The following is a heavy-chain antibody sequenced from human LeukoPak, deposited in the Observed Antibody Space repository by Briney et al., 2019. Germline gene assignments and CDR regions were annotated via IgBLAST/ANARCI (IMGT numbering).Heavy chain of an antibody. J-gene: IGHJ5*02. CDR1: GFTFSSYA. V-gene: IGHV3-23*01. CDR3: AKHVWFDP. Sequence: GGSLRLSCAASGFTFSSYAMSWVRQAPGRGLEWVSAISGSGGSTYYADSVKGRFTISRDNSRNTLYLQINSRRAEGTAVYYCAKHVWFDPWGQGTLVTVSS. CDR2: ISGSGGST.